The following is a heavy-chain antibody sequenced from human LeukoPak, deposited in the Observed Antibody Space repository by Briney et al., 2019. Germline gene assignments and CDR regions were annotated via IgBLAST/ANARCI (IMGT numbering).Heavy chain of an antibody. V-gene: IGHV3-23*01. CDR2: ISGSGGST. D-gene: IGHD5-18*01. Sequence: GGSLRLSCAASGFTFSSYAMSWFRQAPGKGLEWVSAISGSGGSTYYADSVKGRFTISRDNSKNTLYLQMNSLRAEDTAVYYCAKVGGYSYGFPLDYWGQGTLVTVSS. CDR1: GFTFSSYA. J-gene: IGHJ4*02. CDR3: AKVGGYSYGFPLDY.